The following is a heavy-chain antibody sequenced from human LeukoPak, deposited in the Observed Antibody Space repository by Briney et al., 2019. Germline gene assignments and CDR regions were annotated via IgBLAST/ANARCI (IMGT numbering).Heavy chain of an antibody. CDR3: AKRGDLDSSGSLRYFDY. CDR2: ITSSGGGT. D-gene: IGHD3-22*01. V-gene: IGHV3-23*01. J-gene: IGHJ4*02. CDR1: GFTFSTYG. Sequence: GGSLRLSCAASGFTFSTYGMSWVRQAPGKGLEWVSDITSSGGGTYYADSVKGRFTISRDNSKNTLYLQMNSLRAEDTAVYYCAKRGDLDSSGSLRYFDYWGQGTLVTVSS.